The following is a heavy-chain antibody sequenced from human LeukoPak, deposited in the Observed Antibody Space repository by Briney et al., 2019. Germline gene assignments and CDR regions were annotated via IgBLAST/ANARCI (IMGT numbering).Heavy chain of an antibody. CDR2: ISSSSSYI. CDR1: GFTFSSYS. D-gene: IGHD5-12*01. CDR3: ARERSGYDSGPYYFDY. V-gene: IGHV3-21*01. J-gene: IGHJ4*02. Sequence: PGGSLRLSCAASGFTFSSYSMNWVRQAPGKGLESVSSISSSSSYIYYADSVKGRFTISRDNAKNSLYLQMNSLRAEDTAVYYCARERSGYDSGPYYFDYWGQGTLVTVSS.